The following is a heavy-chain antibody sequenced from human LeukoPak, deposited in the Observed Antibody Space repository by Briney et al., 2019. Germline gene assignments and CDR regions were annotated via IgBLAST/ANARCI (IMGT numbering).Heavy chain of an antibody. J-gene: IGHJ4*02. CDR3: ARDLYGVPNYYDNSGENYFDY. CDR2: ISSSSSYT. D-gene: IGHD3-22*01. V-gene: IGHV3-11*05. CDR1: GFTFSDYY. Sequence: NPGGSLRLSCAASGFTFSDYYMSWIRQAPGKGLEWVSYISSSSSYTNYADSVKGRFTISRDNAKNSLYLQMNSLRAEDTAVYYCARDLYGVPNYYDNSGENYFDYWGQGTLVTVSS.